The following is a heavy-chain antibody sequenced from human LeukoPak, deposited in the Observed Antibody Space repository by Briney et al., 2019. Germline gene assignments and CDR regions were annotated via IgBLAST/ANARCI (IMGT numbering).Heavy chain of an antibody. V-gene: IGHV1-8*01. D-gene: IGHD3-3*01. J-gene: IGHJ5*02. Sequence: ASVKVSCKASGYTFTSYDINWVRQATGQGLEWMGWMNPNSGNTGYAQKFQGRVTMTRNTSISTAYMELSSLRSEDTAVYYCARDHYDSLSPWAWGQGTLVTVSS. CDR2: MNPNSGNT. CDR1: GYTFTSYD. CDR3: ARDHYDSLSPWA.